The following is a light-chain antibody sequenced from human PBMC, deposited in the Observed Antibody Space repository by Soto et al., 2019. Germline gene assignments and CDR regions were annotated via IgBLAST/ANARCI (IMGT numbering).Light chain of an antibody. Sequence: EIVLTQSPATLSLSPGERATLSCRASQSVRTYLAWYQQQPAQAPSILIYDASTRATGIPPRCSGSGSGTDFSLPISSLEPEDSAVYYCHQRNWPPSAFGRGTKLEIK. CDR3: HQRNWPPSA. J-gene: IGKJ2*01. V-gene: IGKV3-11*01. CDR1: QSVRTY. CDR2: DAS.